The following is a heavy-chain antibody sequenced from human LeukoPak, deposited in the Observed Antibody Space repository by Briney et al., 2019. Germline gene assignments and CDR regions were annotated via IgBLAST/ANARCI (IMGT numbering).Heavy chain of an antibody. CDR3: VKTSRGYNRNHSPYYFDS. CDR2: ISSNGGST. V-gene: IGHV3-64D*06. J-gene: IGHJ4*02. D-gene: IGHD1-14*01. CDR1: GFTFSSYA. Sequence: PGGSLRLSCSASGFTFSSYAMHWVRQAPGQGLEYVSAISSNGGSTYYADSVKGRFTISRDNSKNPLYLQMLSLRAEDTAVYYCVKTSRGYNRNHSPYYFDSWGQGTLVTVSP.